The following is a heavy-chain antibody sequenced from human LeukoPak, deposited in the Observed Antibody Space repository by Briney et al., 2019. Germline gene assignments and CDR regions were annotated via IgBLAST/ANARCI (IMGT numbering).Heavy chain of an antibody. CDR1: GFTFRSYA. D-gene: IGHD6-13*01. J-gene: IGHJ4*02. Sequence: GGSLRLPCAASGFTFRSYAMTWVRQAPGKGLEWVSIISGSGETTYYADSVRGRFTISRDNPKDTLYLQMNTLRAEDTAVYCCAKVLGTYGSSGYAWYFDHWGQGILVTVSS. CDR2: ISGSGETT. V-gene: IGHV3-23*01. CDR3: AKVLGTYGSSGYAWYFDH.